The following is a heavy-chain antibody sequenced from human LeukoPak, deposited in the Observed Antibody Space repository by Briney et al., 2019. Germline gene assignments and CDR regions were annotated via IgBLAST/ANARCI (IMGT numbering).Heavy chain of an antibody. CDR2: ISSSSFKI. Sequence: GGSLRLSCAASEFTFVRYAMNWVRQAPGKGLEWVSYISSSSFKIGYADSVKGRFTISRDNSKNSLYLQMDSLRSEDTAVYYCARGRGYSYGYPGLDYWGQGTLVTVSS. CDR1: EFTFVRYA. D-gene: IGHD5-18*01. CDR3: ARGRGYSYGYPGLDY. V-gene: IGHV3-48*04. J-gene: IGHJ4*02.